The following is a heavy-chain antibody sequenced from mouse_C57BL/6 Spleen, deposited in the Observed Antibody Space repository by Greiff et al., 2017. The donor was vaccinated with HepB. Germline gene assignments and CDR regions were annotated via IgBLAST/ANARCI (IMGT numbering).Heavy chain of an antibody. V-gene: IGHV1-39*01. CDR1: GYSFTDYN. J-gene: IGHJ3*01. D-gene: IGHD1-1*01. Sequence: EVQLQESGPELVKPGASVKISCKASGYSFTDYNMNWVKQSNGKSLEWIGVINPNYGTTSYNQKFKGKAKLTVDQSSSTAYMQLNSLTSEDSAVYYCASRGTTVVEEGFAYWGQGTLVTVSA. CDR3: ASRGTTVVEEGFAY. CDR2: INPNYGTT.